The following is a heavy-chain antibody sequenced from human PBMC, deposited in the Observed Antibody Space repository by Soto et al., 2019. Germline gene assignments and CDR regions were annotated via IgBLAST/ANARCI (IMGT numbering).Heavy chain of an antibody. CDR3: AKDSGSSGLFDY. Sequence: GGSLRLSCAVSGFTFSNYAMSWVRQAPGKGLEWVSVISGSGGSTFYADSVKGRFTISRDNSKKTLHLQMNSLRAEDTAVYYCAKDSGSSGLFDYWGQGTLVTVSS. CDR1: GFTFSNYA. V-gene: IGHV3-23*01. CDR2: ISGSGGST. D-gene: IGHD5-12*01. J-gene: IGHJ4*02.